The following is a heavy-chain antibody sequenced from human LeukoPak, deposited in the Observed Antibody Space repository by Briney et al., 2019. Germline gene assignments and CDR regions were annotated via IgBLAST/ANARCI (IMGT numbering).Heavy chain of an antibody. Sequence: PGGSLRLSCAASGFTFSSYAMSWVRQAPGKGLEWVSSISGTALSTYYADSVKGRFTVSRDNSENTLSLQMSSLRADDTAVYYCAKHVDLYSRSPFHYWGQGTLVTVSS. CDR3: AKHVDLYSRSPFHY. CDR1: GFTFSSYA. V-gene: IGHV3-23*01. CDR2: ISGTALST. D-gene: IGHD6-13*01. J-gene: IGHJ4*02.